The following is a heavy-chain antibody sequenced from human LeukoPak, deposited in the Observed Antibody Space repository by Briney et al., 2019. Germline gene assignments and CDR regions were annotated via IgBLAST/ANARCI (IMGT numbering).Heavy chain of an antibody. CDR2: ISYDGSNK. J-gene: IGHJ6*04. V-gene: IGHV3-30*18. Sequence: GESLRLSCAASGFTFNSYGMHWVRQAPGKGLEWVAVISYDGSNKYYADSVKGRFTISRDNSKNTLYLQMNSLRAEDTAVYYCAKEPTSYYYYGMDVWGNGTTVTVSS. CDR1: GFTFNSYG. CDR3: AKEPTSYYYYGMDV.